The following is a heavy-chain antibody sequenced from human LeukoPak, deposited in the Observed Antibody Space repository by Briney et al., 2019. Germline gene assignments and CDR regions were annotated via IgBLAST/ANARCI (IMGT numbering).Heavy chain of an antibody. V-gene: IGHV1-2*02. J-gene: IGHJ4*02. Sequence: GASVKVSCKASGYTFTGYYMHWVRQATGQGLEWMGWINPNSGGTNYAQKFQGGVTMTRDTSISTAYMELSRLRSDDTAVYYCARDPGVVVAATNDYWGQGTLVTVSS. CDR1: GYTFTGYY. CDR2: INPNSGGT. CDR3: ARDPGVVVAATNDY. D-gene: IGHD2-15*01.